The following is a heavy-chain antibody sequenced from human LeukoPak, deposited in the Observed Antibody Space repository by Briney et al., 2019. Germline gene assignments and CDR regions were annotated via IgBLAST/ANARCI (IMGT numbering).Heavy chain of an antibody. Sequence: GASVKVSCKPSGYSFTSYDIIWVRQAPGQGLEWMGWISAYNGNTKYAQKVLGRVTMTRDTSTSTAYMELRSLRSEDTAVYYCAGVVVPAADDPYYYMDVWGKGTTVTVSS. CDR1: GYSFTSYD. V-gene: IGHV1-18*01. J-gene: IGHJ6*03. D-gene: IGHD2-2*01. CDR3: AGVVVPAADDPYYYMDV. CDR2: ISAYNGNT.